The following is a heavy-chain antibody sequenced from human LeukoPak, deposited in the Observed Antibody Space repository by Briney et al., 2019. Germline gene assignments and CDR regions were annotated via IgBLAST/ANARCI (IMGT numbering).Heavy chain of an antibody. CDR3: AKADYYDFDS. V-gene: IGHV3-23*01. J-gene: IGHJ4*02. D-gene: IGHD3-10*01. CDR2: ISGSGVGA. Sequence: PGGSLRLSCAASGFTITTYAMSWVRQAPGKGLECVSTISGSGVGAYYADSVKGRFTISRDNSNNPLYLQMNSLRAEDTAVYYCAKADYYDFDSWGQGTLVTVSS. CDR1: GFTITTYA.